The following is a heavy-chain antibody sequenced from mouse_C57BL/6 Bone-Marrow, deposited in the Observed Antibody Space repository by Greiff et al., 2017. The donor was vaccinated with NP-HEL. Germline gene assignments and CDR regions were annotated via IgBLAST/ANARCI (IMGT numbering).Heavy chain of an antibody. CDR2: IDPENGDT. V-gene: IGHV14-4*01. J-gene: IGHJ2*01. CDR3: TNYFDY. Sequence: EVQRVESGAELVRPGASVKLSCTASGFNIKDDYMHWVKQRPEQGLEWIGWIDPENGDTEYASKFQGKATITADTSSNTAYLQLSSLTSEDTAVYYCTNYFDYWGQGTTLTVSS. CDR1: GFNIKDDY.